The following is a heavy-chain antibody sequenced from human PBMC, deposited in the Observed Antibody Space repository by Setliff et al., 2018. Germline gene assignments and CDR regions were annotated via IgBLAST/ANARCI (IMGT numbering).Heavy chain of an antibody. CDR1: GYTFTSYG. CDR2: ISAYNGNT. D-gene: IGHD6-13*01. V-gene: IGHV1-18*01. CDR3: ARAETSIAAAGTWDYFDY. J-gene: IGHJ4*02. Sequence: ASVKVSCKASGYTFTSYGISWVRQPPGQGLEWMGWISAYNGNTNYAQKRQGRVTMTTDTSTSTAYMELRSLRSDDTAVYYCARAETSIAAAGTWDYFDYWGQGTLVTVSS.